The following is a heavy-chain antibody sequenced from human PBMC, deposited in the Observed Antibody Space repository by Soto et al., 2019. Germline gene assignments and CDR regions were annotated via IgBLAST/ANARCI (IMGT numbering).Heavy chain of an antibody. CDR2: IYHSGST. V-gene: IGHV4-30-2*01. J-gene: IGHJ4*02. CDR1: GGSINTATHS. Sequence: QLQLQESGSGLVKPSQTLSLTCAVSGGSINTATHSWSWIRQPPGKGLEWIGYIYHSGSTYYNPSVKSRVPITIDKSNNQFALGLSSVTAGDTAVYYCARGGGVTTTGDDYWGQGILVTVSS. CDR3: ARGGGVTTTGDDY. D-gene: IGHD4-4*01.